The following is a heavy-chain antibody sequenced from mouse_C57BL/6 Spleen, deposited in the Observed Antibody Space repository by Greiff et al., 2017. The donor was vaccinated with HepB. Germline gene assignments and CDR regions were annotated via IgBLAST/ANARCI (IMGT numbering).Heavy chain of an antibody. CDR1: GYTFTDYN. J-gene: IGHJ2*01. Sequence: EVKLQESGPELVKPGASVKMSCKASGYTFTDYNMHWVKQSHGKSLEWIGYINPNNGGTSYNQKFKGKATLTVNKSSSTAYMELRSLTSEDSAVYYGAREGITTVVAPDYWGQGTTLTVSS. CDR2: INPNNGGT. CDR3: AREGITTVVAPDY. V-gene: IGHV1-22*01. D-gene: IGHD1-1*01.